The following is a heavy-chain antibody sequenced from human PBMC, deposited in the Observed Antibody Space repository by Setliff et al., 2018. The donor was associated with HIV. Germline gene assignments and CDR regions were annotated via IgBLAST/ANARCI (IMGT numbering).Heavy chain of an antibody. CDR1: GYTFTNYA. CDR3: ARGSGGHITMIVVAFDY. Sequence: ASVKVSCKASGYTFTNYAMNWVRQAPGQGLEGMGWINTYTGNPTYAQGFTGRFVFSLDTSVSTAYLQISSLKAEDTAVYYCARGSGGHITMIVVAFDYWGQGTLVTVSS. J-gene: IGHJ4*02. V-gene: IGHV7-4-1*02. CDR2: INTYTGNP. D-gene: IGHD3-22*01.